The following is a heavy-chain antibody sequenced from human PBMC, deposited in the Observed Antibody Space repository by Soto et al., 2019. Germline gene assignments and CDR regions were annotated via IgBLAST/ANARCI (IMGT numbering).Heavy chain of an antibody. J-gene: IGHJ5*02. V-gene: IGHV5-51*01. CDR3: ARHMVDTAMGTRWFDP. D-gene: IGHD5-18*01. CDR2: IYPGDSDT. CDR1: GYSFISYW. Sequence: GESLKISCKGSGYSFISYWIGWVRQMPGKGLEWMGIIYPGDSDTRYSPSFQGQVTISADKSISTAYLQWSSLKASDTAMYYCARHMVDTAMGTRWFDPWGQGTLVTVSS.